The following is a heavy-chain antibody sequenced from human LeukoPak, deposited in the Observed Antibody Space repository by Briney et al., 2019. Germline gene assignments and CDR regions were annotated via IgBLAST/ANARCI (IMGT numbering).Heavy chain of an antibody. J-gene: IGHJ3*02. CDR1: GFTFADYA. Sequence: GGSLRLSCAGSGFTFADYAINWVRQAPGKGLEWVSSISSSSSYIYYADSMKGRFTISRDKAKNSLFLQMNSLRAEDTAVYYCARVRGYYDRGAFDIWGQGTMVTVSS. V-gene: IGHV3-21*01. CDR2: ISSSSSYI. CDR3: ARVRGYYDRGAFDI. D-gene: IGHD3-22*01.